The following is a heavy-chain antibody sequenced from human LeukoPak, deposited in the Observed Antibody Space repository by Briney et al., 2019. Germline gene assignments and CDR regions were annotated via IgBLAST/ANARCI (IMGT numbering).Heavy chain of an antibody. D-gene: IGHD6-19*01. CDR3: ARVPHNKQWLGVFGGFGRGWFDP. CDR1: GGTFSSYA. Sequence: VASVKVSCKASGGTFSSYAISWVRQAPGQGLEWMGGIIPIFGTANYAQKFQGRVTITADESTSTAYMELSSLRSEDTAVYYCARVPHNKQWLGVFGGFGRGWFDPWGQGTLVTVSS. V-gene: IGHV1-69*13. CDR2: IIPIFGTA. J-gene: IGHJ5*02.